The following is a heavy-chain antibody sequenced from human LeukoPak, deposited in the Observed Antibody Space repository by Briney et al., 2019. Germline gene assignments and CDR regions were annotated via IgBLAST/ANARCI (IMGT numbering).Heavy chain of an antibody. V-gene: IGHV4-34*01. CDR1: GGSFSGYY. Sequence: SETLSLTCAAYGGSFSGYYWSWIRQPPGKGLEWSGEINHSGSTNYNPSLKSRVTISVDTSKNQFSLKLSSVTAADTAVYYCARATGYYYDSSGYYEWGQGTLVTVSS. CDR2: INHSGST. J-gene: IGHJ4*02. CDR3: ARATGYYYDSSGYYE. D-gene: IGHD3-22*01.